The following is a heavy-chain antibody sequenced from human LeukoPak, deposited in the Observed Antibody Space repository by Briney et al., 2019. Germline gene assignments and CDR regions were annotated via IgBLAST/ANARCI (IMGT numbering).Heavy chain of an antibody. CDR2: ITTGGSNM. J-gene: IGHJ4*02. CDR3: VRTAYYYDSSGYSHFDY. CDR1: GFMFSSFR. D-gene: IGHD3-22*01. Sequence: GGSLGLSCAASGFMFSSFRMNWVRQAPGKGLEWVSSITTGGSNMYYADAVKGRFTISRDNAKNSLYLQMNSLRAEDTAVYYCVRTAYYYDSSGYSHFDYWGQGTLVTVSS. V-gene: IGHV3-21*01.